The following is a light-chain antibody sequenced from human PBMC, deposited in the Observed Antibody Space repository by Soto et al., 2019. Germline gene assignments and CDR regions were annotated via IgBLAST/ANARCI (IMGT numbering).Light chain of an antibody. V-gene: IGKV3D-20*02. J-gene: IGKJ4*01. CDR2: DAF. Sequence: EIVLTQSPGTLSLSPGERATLSCRASQSVSTSYVAWYQQKFGQAPRLLIYDAFSRATGIPDRFSASGSGTDFTLTISSLEPEDFAVYYCQHRSNWPLTFGGGTKVDIK. CDR3: QHRSNWPLT. CDR1: QSVSTSY.